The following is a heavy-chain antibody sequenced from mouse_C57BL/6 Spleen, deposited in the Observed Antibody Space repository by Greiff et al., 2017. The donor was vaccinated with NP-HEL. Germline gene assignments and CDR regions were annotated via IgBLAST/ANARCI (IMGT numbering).Heavy chain of an antibody. V-gene: IGHV1-26*01. CDR1: GYTFTDYY. CDR3: ARRAGGLYFDY. D-gene: IGHD3-3*01. J-gene: IGHJ2*01. CDR2: INPNNGGT. Sequence: EVQLQQSGPELVKPGASVKISCKASGYTFTDYYMNWVKQSHGKSLEWIGDINPNNGGTSYNQKFKGKATLTVDQSSSTAYMELLSLTSEDSAVYYCARRAGGLYFDYWGQGTTLTVSS.